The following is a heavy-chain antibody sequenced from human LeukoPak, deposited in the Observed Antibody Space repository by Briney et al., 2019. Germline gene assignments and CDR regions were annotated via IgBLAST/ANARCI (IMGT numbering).Heavy chain of an antibody. V-gene: IGHV3-11*04. CDR2: ISGSGYSK. Sequence: PGGSLRLSCVGSGFMFRDYSIGRFRQGPGKGLEWISHISGSGYSKYDADSVKGRFTISRDNAKGSVFLQMNSLRVEDTAVYYCARDRLANEGLQLYDIWGQGTLVSVSS. J-gene: IGHJ4*02. D-gene: IGHD5-24*01. CDR1: GFMFRDYS. CDR3: ARDRLANEGLQLYDI.